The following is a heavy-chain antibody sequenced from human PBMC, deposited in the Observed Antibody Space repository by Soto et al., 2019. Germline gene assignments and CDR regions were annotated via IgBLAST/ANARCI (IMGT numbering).Heavy chain of an antibody. CDR1: GGSVSSGSYY. CDR3: AREKKKYYFDY. J-gene: IGHJ4*02. CDR2: IYYSGST. Sequence: KPSETLSLTCAVSGGSVSSGSYYWSWIRQPPGKGLEWIGYIYYSGSTNYNPSLKSRVTISVDTSKNQFSLKLSSVTAADTAVYYCAREKKKYYFDYWGQGTLVTVSS. V-gene: IGHV4-61*01.